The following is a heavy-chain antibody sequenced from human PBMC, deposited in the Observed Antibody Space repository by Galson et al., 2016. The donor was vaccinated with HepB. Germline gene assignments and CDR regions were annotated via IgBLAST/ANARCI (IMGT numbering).Heavy chain of an antibody. CDR2: IFPKTGGT. CDR3: ARERYEEMSIYKYFFGMIG. CDR1: GNTFVDYV. Sequence: SVTVSCKASGNTFVDYVVHWVRQACGQGLEWMGRIFPKTGGTVITEKFQGRVSMTWDASIRVAYLDMTSLSSGDTAVYYCARERYEEMSIYKYFFGMIGWGQGTTVTVSS. V-gene: IGHV1-2*06. J-gene: IGHJ6*02. D-gene: IGHD5-24*01.